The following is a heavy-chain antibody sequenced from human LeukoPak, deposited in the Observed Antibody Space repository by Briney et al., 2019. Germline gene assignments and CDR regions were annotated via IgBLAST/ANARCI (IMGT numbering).Heavy chain of an antibody. CDR2: VSGDNDSK. D-gene: IGHD3-22*01. CDR1: LYTLSRYG. J-gene: IGHJ4*02. V-gene: IGHV1-18*01. CDR3: ARGRIFLDGSGHYSPDY. Sequence: ASVTVSRKPSLYTLSRYGITCVRQAPGQGLAWMGSVSGDNDSKYYSQKFQDKLTLTTDTSTNTAYMDLRSLRSNDTAVYFCARGRIFLDGSGHYSPDYGGRGTLVTVSS.